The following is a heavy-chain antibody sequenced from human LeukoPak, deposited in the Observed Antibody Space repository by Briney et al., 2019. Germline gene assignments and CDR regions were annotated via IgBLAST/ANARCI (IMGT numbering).Heavy chain of an antibody. CDR2: MYTSGNI. J-gene: IGHJ4*02. Sequence: SETLSLTCTVSGGSISSYYLSWLRQPPGKGLEGIGYMYTSGNINYNPSLKSRVTMSLDTSKNQFSVRLSSLTAADTAVYYCARQVQRVRGSYFDYWGQGTLVPVSS. CDR3: ARQVQRVRGSYFDY. D-gene: IGHD1-26*01. CDR1: GGSISSYY. V-gene: IGHV4-4*09.